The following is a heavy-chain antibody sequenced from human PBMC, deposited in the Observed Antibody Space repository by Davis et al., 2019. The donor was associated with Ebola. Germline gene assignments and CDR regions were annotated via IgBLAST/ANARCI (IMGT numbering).Heavy chain of an antibody. Sequence: PGGSLRPSCAPSGYPSTTYATIWVRQAPGKGLEWVSTVPHSGFETYYRDSVKRRFAISRDNSKSTMYLQMNSLRAEDTAMYYCVATSSSLAGFWGQGTLVTVSS. CDR1: GYPSTTYA. CDR3: VATSSSLAGF. V-gene: IGHV3-23*01. D-gene: IGHD6-6*01. CDR2: VPHSGFET. J-gene: IGHJ4*02.